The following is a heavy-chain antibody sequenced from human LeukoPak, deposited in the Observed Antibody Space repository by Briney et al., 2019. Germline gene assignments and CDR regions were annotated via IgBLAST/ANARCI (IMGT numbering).Heavy chain of an antibody. CDR2: IYYSGST. Sequence: SETLSLTCTVSGGSISSYYWSWIRQPPGKGLEWIGYIYYSGSTNYNPSLKSRVTISVDTSKNQFSLKLSSVTAADTAVYYCARSRPAFDYWGQGTLVTVSS. V-gene: IGHV4-59*01. CDR1: GGSISSYY. D-gene: IGHD2-2*01. CDR3: ARSRPAFDY. J-gene: IGHJ4*02.